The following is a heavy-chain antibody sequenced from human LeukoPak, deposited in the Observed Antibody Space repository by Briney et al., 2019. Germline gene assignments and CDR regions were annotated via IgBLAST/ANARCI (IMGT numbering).Heavy chain of an antibody. CDR3: ARVRAAAGGDY. V-gene: IGHV4-34*01. D-gene: IGHD6-13*01. Sequence: SETLSLTCAVYGGSFSGYYWNWIRQPPGKGLEWIGEINHSGSTNYNPSLKSRVTISVDTSKNQFSPKLSSVTAADTAVYYCARVRAAAGGDYWGQGTLVTVSS. CDR2: INHSGST. CDR1: GGSFSGYY. J-gene: IGHJ4*02.